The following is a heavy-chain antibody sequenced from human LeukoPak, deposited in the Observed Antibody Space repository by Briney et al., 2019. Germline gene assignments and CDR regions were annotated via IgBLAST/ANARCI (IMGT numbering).Heavy chain of an antibody. J-gene: IGHJ6*03. Sequence: PGGSLRLSCAASGFTFDDYAMHWVRQAPGKGLEWVSGISWNSGSIGYADSVKGRFTISRDNAKNSLYLQMNSLRAEDTALYYCAKGPHSYYYYMDVWGRGTTVTVSS. V-gene: IGHV3-9*01. CDR1: GFTFDDYA. CDR3: AKGPHSYYYYMDV. CDR2: ISWNSGSI.